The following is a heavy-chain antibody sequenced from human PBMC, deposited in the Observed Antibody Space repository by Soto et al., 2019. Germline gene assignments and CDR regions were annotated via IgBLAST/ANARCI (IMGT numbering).Heavy chain of an antibody. V-gene: IGHV3-13*05. CDR2: ISAAGDP. CDR3: ARTVRDLYGLDV. CDR1: GFTFRNYD. J-gene: IGHJ6*04. Sequence: EVQLVESGGGLVQPGGSLRLSCEASGFTFRNYDMHWVRQGTGKGLEWVSGISAAGDPNYADSVEGPFTITKENAQITFFLQTNSLRVGDTAVYYCARTVRDLYGLDVWGKGNTVTVSS.